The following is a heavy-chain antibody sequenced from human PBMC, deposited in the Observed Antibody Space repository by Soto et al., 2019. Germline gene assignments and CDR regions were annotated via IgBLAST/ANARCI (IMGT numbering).Heavy chain of an antibody. J-gene: IGHJ4*02. V-gene: IGHV3-33*01. Sequence: GGSLRLSCAASGFTFSSYGMHWVRQAPCKGLEWVAVIWYDGSNKYYADSVKGRFTISRDNSKNTLYLQMNSLRAEDTAVYYCAREYYDILTGYYNEPTDWGQGTLVTVSS. CDR1: GFTFSSYG. CDR3: AREYYDILTGYYNEPTD. CDR2: IWYDGSNK. D-gene: IGHD3-9*01.